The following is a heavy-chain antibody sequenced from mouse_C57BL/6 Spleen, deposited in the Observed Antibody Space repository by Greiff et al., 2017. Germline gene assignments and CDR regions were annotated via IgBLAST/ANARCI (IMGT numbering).Heavy chain of an antibody. D-gene: IGHD6-1*01. J-gene: IGHJ1*03. CDR1: GFSLTSYG. Sequence: VQLKQSGPGLVAPSQSLSITCTVSGFSLTSYGVHWVRQPPGKGLEWLVVIWSDGSTTYNSALKSRLSISKDNSKSQVFLKMNSLQTDDTAMYYCARHGQLHWYFDVWGTGTTVTVSS. CDR2: IWSDGST. V-gene: IGHV2-6-1*01. CDR3: ARHGQLHWYFDV.